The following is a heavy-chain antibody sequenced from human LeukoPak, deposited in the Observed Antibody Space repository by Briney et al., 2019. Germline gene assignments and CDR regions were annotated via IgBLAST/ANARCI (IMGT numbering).Heavy chain of an antibody. CDR2: IYYSGST. CDR3: ARERRWLQLNAFDI. J-gene: IGHJ3*02. V-gene: IGHV4-28*03. Sequence: SETLSLTCAVSGYSISSSNWWGWIRQPPGKGLEWIGYIYYSGSTYYNPSLKSRVTMSVDTSKNQFSLKLSSVTAADTAVYYCARERRWLQLNAFDIWGQGTMVTVSS. CDR1: GYSISSSNW. D-gene: IGHD5-24*01.